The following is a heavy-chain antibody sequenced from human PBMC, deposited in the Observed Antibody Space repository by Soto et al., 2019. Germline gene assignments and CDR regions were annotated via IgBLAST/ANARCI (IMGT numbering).Heavy chain of an antibody. V-gene: IGHV3-21*06. Sequence: PGGSLRLSCAASGFTFTSYTMNWVRQAPGKGLEWVSSISSGLGYIFYADSVEGRFTISRDNAKNSLFLQMNNLRAEDTAVYYCATGDLSGFHALFNYWGQGT. CDR3: ATGDLSGFHALFNY. CDR1: GFTFTSYT. D-gene: IGHD5-12*01. J-gene: IGHJ4*02. CDR2: ISSGLGYI.